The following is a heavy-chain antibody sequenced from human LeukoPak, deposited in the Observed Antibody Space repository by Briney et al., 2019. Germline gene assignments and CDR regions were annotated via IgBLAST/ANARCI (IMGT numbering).Heavy chain of an antibody. V-gene: IGHV3-23*01. CDR2: ISGSGGGT. CDR3: AKVPTDSYYDSSAHFDY. J-gene: IGHJ4*02. Sequence: PGGSLRLSCEASGVTFSSYVMSWVRQAPGKGPEWVSGISGSGGGTYYADSVKGRFAISRDNSKNTLYLQMNSLRAEDTAVYYCAKVPTDSYYDSSAHFDYWGQGTLVTVSS. D-gene: IGHD3-22*01. CDR1: GVTFSSYV.